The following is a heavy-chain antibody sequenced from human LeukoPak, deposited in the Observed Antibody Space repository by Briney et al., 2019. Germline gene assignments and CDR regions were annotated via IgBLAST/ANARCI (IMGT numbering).Heavy chain of an antibody. CDR2: IYYSGST. J-gene: IGHJ5*02. V-gene: IGHV4-39*01. CDR3: ARSRGGFGDYGSWFDP. CDR1: GGSISSSSYY. D-gene: IGHD4-17*01. Sequence: SEILSLTCSVSGGSISSSSYYWGWIRQPPGKGLEWIGSIYYSGSTYYNPSLKSRVTISVDTSKNQFSLKLSSVTPADTAVYYCARSRGGFGDYGSWFDPWGQGTLVTVSS.